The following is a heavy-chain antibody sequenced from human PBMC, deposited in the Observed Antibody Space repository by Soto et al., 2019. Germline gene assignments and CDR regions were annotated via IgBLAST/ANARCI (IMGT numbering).Heavy chain of an antibody. Sequence: KPSETLSLTCAVYGGSFSGYYWSWIRQPPGKGLEWIGEINHSGSTNYNPSLKSRVTISVDTSKNQFSLKLSSVTAADTAVYYCARQLWNNYYYYGMDVWGQGTTVTVS. J-gene: IGHJ6*02. CDR1: GGSFSGYY. V-gene: IGHV4-34*01. CDR3: ARQLWNNYYYYGMDV. CDR2: INHSGST. D-gene: IGHD3-10*01.